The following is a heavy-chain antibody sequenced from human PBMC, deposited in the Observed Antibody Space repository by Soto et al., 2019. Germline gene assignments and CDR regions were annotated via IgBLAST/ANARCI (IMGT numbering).Heavy chain of an antibody. V-gene: IGHV4-59*08. CDR2: IYYSGNT. CDR3: AGLDILTGYFAVDY. D-gene: IGHD3-9*01. J-gene: IGHJ4*02. Sequence: SETLSLTCTVSGGSISSYYWSWIRQPPGKGLEWIGYIYYSGNTNYNPSLKSRVTISVDTSKNQFSLKLSSVTAADTAVYYCAGLDILTGYFAVDYWGQGTLVTVSS. CDR1: GGSISSYY.